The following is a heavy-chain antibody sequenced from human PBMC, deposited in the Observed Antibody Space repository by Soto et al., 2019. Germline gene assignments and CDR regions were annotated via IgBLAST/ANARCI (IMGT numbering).Heavy chain of an antibody. V-gene: IGHV1-69*02. CDR1: GGTFSSYT. J-gene: IGHJ5*02. D-gene: IGHD2-2*01. CDR2: IIPILGIA. CDR3: ARGYCSSTSCYWGWFDP. Sequence: QVQLVQSGAEVKKPGSSVKVSCKASGGTFSSYTISWVRQAPGQGLEWMGRIIPILGIANYAQKFQGRVKITADKSTSTAYMELSSLRSEDTAVYYCARGYCSSTSCYWGWFDPWGQGTLVTVSS.